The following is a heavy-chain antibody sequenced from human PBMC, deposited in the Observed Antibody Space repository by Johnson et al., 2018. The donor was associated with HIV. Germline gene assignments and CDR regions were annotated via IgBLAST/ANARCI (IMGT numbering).Heavy chain of an antibody. J-gene: IGHJ3*02. CDR1: GFTFSDYY. V-gene: IGHV3-11*04. CDR3: ARDHGYWGMYDSSGLDRFDI. Sequence: QVQLVESGGGLVKPGGSLRLSCAASGFTFSDYYMSWIRQAPGKGLEWVSYISSSGSTIYYADSVKGRFTISMDNAKNSLYLQMNSLRAEDTAVYYCARDHGYWGMYDSSGLDRFDIWGQGTMVTVSS. CDR2: ISSSGSTI. D-gene: IGHD3-22*01.